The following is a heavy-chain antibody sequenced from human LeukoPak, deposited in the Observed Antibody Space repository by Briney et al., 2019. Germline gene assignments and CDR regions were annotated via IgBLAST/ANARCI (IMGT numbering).Heavy chain of an antibody. D-gene: IGHD3-3*01. Sequence: GGSLRLSCAASGFTFRSYWMTWVRQAPGKGLEWVADIKQDGSEKYYLDPVKGRFTISTDNAKNLLYLEMNSLRAEDTAVYYCSWSGEADWGQGTLVTVSS. CDR3: SWSGEAD. CDR2: IKQDGSEK. V-gene: IGHV3-7*01. CDR1: GFTFRSYW. J-gene: IGHJ4*02.